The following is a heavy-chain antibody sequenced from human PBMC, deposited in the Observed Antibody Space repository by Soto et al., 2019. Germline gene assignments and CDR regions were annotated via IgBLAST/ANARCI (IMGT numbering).Heavy chain of an antibody. CDR3: ARGGRARYYYYMDV. V-gene: IGHV4-34*01. Sequence: SQPLSVTCAVYGGSCSGYYWSRIRQPPGKGLEWIGETNHSGSTNYNPSLKSRVTISVDTSKNQFSLKLSSVTAADTAVYYCARGGRARYYYYMDVWGKGTTVTVSS. J-gene: IGHJ6*03. CDR2: TNHSGST. CDR1: GGSCSGYY.